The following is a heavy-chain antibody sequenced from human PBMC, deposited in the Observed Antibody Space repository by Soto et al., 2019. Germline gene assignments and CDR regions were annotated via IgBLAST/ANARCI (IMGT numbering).Heavy chain of an antibody. CDR2: IYSGGST. CDR1: GFTVSSNY. J-gene: IGHJ5*02. D-gene: IGHD6-13*01. CDR3: ARSIRGIAAPFDP. Sequence: EVQLVESGGGLIQPGGSLRLSCAASGFTVSSNYMSWVRQAPGKGLEWVSVIYSGGSTYYADSVKGRFTISRDNSKNTLYLQMNSLRAEDTAVYYCARSIRGIAAPFDPWGQGTLVTVSS. V-gene: IGHV3-53*01.